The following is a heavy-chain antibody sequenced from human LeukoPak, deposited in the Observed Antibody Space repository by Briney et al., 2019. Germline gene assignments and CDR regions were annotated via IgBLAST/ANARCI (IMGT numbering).Heavy chain of an antibody. J-gene: IGHJ6*02. CDR3: ARGQSPSFYDMDV. CDR1: GFIFSNYG. D-gene: IGHD3-16*02. CDR2: IWSDGSSD. V-gene: IGHV3-33*01. Sequence: GGSLRRSCVASGFIFSNYGMHWVRQAPGMGLEWVAVIWSDGSSDRYAASVKGRFTISRDNSWNTLYLQMSGLRADDTAVYYCARGQSPSFYDMDVWGQGTTV.